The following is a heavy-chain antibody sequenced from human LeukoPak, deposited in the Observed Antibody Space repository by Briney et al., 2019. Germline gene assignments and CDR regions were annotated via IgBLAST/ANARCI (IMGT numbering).Heavy chain of an antibody. Sequence: SETLSLTCTVSGGSISSSNYYWGWIRQPPGKGLEWIGRIYTSGSTNYNPSLKSRVTISVDTSKNQFSLKLSSVTAADTAVYYCARGWAWSGSGSYYNDYWGQGTLVTVSS. D-gene: IGHD3-10*01. CDR1: GGSISSSNYY. J-gene: IGHJ4*02. V-gene: IGHV4-39*07. CDR2: IYTSGST. CDR3: ARGWAWSGSGSYYNDY.